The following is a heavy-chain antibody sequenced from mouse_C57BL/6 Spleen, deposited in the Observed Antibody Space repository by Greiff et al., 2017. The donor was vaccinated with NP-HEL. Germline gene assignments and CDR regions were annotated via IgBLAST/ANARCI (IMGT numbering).Heavy chain of an antibody. D-gene: IGHD2-3*01. CDR1: FSTFPSYL. J-gene: IGHJ3*01. Sequence: QVQLQQPGAELVKPLASANLSCKHPFSTFPSYLMHWVNHRPGQGLEWIGMIHPNSFIANYNEKFKSKATLTVDKSSSTAYMQLSSLTSEDSAVYYCAIDYDGYPLFAYWGEGTLVTVSA. CDR3: AIDYDGYPLFAY. CDR2: IHPNSFIA. V-gene: IGHV1-64*01.